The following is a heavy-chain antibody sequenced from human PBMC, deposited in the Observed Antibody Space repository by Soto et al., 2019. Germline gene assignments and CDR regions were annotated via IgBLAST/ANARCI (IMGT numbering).Heavy chain of an antibody. J-gene: IGHJ4*02. CDR1: GFTFSSYW. CDR2: INSDGSST. D-gene: IGHD3-3*01. CDR3: ARGSRVYDFWTYDFDY. V-gene: IGHV3-74*01. Sequence: GGSLRLSCAASGFTFSSYWMHWVRQAPGKGLVWVSRINSDGSSTSYADSVKGRFTISRDNAKNTLYLQMNSLRAEDTAVYYCARGSRVYDFWTYDFDYWGQGTLVTVSS.